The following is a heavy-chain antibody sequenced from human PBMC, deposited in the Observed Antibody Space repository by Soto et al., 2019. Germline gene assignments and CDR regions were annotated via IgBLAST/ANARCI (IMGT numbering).Heavy chain of an antibody. CDR1: GYTFTGYY. CDR2: INPNSGGT. J-gene: IGHJ4*02. Sequence: ASVKVSCKASGYTFTGYYMHWVRQAPGQGLEWMGWINPNSGGTNYAQKFQGWVTMTRDTSISTAYMELSRLRSDDTAVYYCARDLWLGSGSYYLEPTYYFDYWGQGTLVTVSS. CDR3: ARDLWLGSGSYYLEPTYYFDY. D-gene: IGHD3-10*01. V-gene: IGHV1-2*04.